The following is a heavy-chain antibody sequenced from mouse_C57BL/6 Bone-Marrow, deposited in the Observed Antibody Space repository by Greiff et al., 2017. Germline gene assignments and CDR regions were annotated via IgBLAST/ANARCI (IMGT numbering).Heavy chain of an antibody. Sequence: EVKLEESGAELVRPGASVKLSCTASGFTFTDYYMHWVKQRPEQGLEWIGWIDPDNGDTEYASKFQGKATITADTSSNTAYLQLSSLTSEDTAVYYCTTHYGSSAYWGQGTLVTVSA. V-gene: IGHV14-4*01. CDR1: GFTFTDYY. CDR2: IDPDNGDT. J-gene: IGHJ3*01. D-gene: IGHD1-1*01. CDR3: TTHYGSSAY.